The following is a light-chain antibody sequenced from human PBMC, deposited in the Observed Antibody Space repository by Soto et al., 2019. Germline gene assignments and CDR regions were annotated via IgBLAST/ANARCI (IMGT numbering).Light chain of an antibody. CDR1: QSINSY. J-gene: IGKJ5*01. V-gene: IGKV1-33*01. CDR2: DAS. Sequence: DIQMTQSPSSLSASVGDRVTITCRASQSINSYLHWYQQKPGKAPKLLIFDASNLESGVPSRFSGSGSGTDFTFTISSLQPEDIATYYCQQYETLPITFGQGTRLEIK. CDR3: QQYETLPIT.